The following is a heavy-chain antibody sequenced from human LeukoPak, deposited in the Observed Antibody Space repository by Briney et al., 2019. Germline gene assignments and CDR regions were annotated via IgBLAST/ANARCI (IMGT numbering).Heavy chain of an antibody. CDR2: IYHSGST. J-gene: IGHJ4*02. CDR1: GGSISSGGYS. Sequence: KPSETLSLTCAVSGGSISSGGYSWSWIRQPPGKGLEWIGYIYHSGSTYYNPSLKSRVTIPVDRSKNQFSLKLSSVTAADTAVYYCARWTCGGDCRFDYWGQGTLVTVSS. CDR3: ARWTCGGDCRFDY. D-gene: IGHD2-21*02. V-gene: IGHV4-30-2*01.